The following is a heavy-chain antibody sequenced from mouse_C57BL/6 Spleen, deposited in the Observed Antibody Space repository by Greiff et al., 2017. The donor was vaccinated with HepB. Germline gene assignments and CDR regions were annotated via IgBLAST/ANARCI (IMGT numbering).Heavy chain of an antibody. CDR1: GFNIKDDY. CDR3: TTLLITTVVVDY. Sequence: VQLKESGAELVRPGASVKLSCTASGFNIKDDYMHWVKQRPEQGLEWIGWIDPENGDTEYASKFQGKATITADTSSNTAYLQLSSLTSEDTAVYYCTTLLITTVVVDYWGQGTSVTVSS. CDR2: IDPENGDT. V-gene: IGHV14-4*01. J-gene: IGHJ4*01. D-gene: IGHD1-1*01.